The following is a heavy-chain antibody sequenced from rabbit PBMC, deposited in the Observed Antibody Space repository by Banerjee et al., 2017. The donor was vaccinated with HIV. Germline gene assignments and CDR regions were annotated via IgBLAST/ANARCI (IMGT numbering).Heavy chain of an antibody. Sequence: EESGGDLVKPGASLTLTCTASGFSFSSNAMCWVRQAPGKGPEWIACIYNGGGSTYYASWAKGRFTISSHNAQNTLYLQLNSLTAADTATYFCARDDLWGPGTLVTVS. J-gene: IGHJ4*01. CDR3: ARDDL. CDR2: IYNGGGST. V-gene: IGHV1S47*01. CDR1: GFSFSSNA.